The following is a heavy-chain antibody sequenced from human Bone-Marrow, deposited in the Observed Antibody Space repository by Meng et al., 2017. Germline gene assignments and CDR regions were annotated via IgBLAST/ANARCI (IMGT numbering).Heavy chain of an antibody. V-gene: IGHV3-30*03. Sequence: QVQLVESGGGVVQPGRSLRLSCAASGFTFSSFGMHWVRQAPGKGLEWVAVMSYDGTKKDYADSVKGRFTISRDNSKNTLYLQMNSLRAEDTAVYYCASPTVVWGQGTLVTVSS. J-gene: IGHJ4*02. CDR2: MSYDGTKK. D-gene: IGHD1-1*01. CDR3: ASPTVV. CDR1: GFTFSSFG.